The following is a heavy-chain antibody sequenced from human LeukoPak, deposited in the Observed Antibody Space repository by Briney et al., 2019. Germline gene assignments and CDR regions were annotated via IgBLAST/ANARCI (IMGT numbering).Heavy chain of an antibody. CDR3: ARGRFDWLPDPFDN. D-gene: IGHD3-9*01. V-gene: IGHV4-59*11. CDR1: GASISSHY. CDR2: ISYSGST. J-gene: IGHJ4*02. Sequence: SETLSLTCTVSGASISSHYWSRIRQPPGKGLEWLGYISYSGSTNYNPSLKSRVTISVDTKQFSLKLSSVTAADTAVYYCARGRFDWLPDPFDNWGQGALVTVSS.